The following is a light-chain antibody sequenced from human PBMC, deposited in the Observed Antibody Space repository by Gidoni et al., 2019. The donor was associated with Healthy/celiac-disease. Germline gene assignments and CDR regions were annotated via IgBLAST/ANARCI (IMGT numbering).Light chain of an antibody. CDR3: CAYAGSPYV. Sequence: QSALPQPRSASGSPGQSVTISCTGTSSVVGGYNYVSWYQQHPGKAPRLMIYDVSKRPSGVPDRFSGSKSGNTASLTISGLQAEDEADYYCCAYAGSPYVFGTGTKVTVL. CDR2: DVS. CDR1: SSVVGGYNY. V-gene: IGLV2-11*01. J-gene: IGLJ1*01.